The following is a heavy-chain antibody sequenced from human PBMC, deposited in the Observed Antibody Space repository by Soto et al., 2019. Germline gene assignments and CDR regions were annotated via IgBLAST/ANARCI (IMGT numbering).Heavy chain of an antibody. V-gene: IGHV3-66*01. CDR1: GFIVSAKY. J-gene: IGHJ4*02. CDR3: ARDHQYYDSSGYYLS. D-gene: IGHD3-22*01. CDR2: IHSGGDT. Sequence: GGSLRLSCVVSGFIVSAKYMSWVRQAPGRGLEWVSVIHSGGDTYYADSVKGRFIISRDNSKNTLFLQMDSLRAEDTAVYFCARDHQYYDSSGYYLSWGQGTLVTVSS.